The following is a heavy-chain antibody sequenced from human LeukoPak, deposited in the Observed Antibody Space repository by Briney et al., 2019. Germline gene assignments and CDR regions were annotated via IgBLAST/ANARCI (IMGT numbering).Heavy chain of an antibody. CDR1: GYSFTTYG. CDR2: ISAYNGNT. D-gene: IGHD3-10*01. Sequence: ASVTVSCKTSGYSFTTYGITWVRQAPGQGLECMGWISAYNGNTDYAQKFQGRVTMTTDTSTSTAYMELRSLRSDDTAVYYCARFLYYGSGSYFRSYHFDYWGQGTLVTVSS. V-gene: IGHV1-18*01. CDR3: ARFLYYGSGSYFRSYHFDY. J-gene: IGHJ4*02.